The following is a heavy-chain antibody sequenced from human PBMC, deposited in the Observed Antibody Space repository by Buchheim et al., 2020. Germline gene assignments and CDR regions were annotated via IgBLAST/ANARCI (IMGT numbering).Heavy chain of an antibody. CDR1: GGSISSGGFS. D-gene: IGHD2-2*01. V-gene: IGHV4-30-2*01. J-gene: IGHJ1*01. CDR2: IYHSGST. Sequence: QLQLRESGSGLVKPSQTLSLTCTVSGGSISSGGFSWSWIRQPPGKGLEWIGYIYHSGSTYYNPSLKSRVTILVDSSKNQFSLKLSSVTAADTAVYYCARDSTNEYFQHWGQGTL. CDR3: ARDSTNEYFQH.